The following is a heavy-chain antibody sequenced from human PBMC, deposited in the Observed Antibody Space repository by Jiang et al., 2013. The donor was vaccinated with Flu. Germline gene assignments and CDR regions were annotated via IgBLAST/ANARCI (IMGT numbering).Heavy chain of an antibody. D-gene: IGHD3-10*01. CDR3: ALTRTDYYYYMDV. V-gene: IGHV4-39*01. J-gene: IGHJ6*03. CDR2: MYYSGTT. Sequence: SLTCTVSGGSISSSAYYWDWIRQPPGKGLEWIGSMYYSGTTYYNPSLKSRVTISVDTSKNQFSLELSSVTAADTAVYYCALTRTDYYYYMDVWGKGTTVTVSS. CDR1: GGSISSSAYY.